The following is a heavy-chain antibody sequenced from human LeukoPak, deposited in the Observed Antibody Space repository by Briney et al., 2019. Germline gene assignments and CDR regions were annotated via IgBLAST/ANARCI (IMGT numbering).Heavy chain of an antibody. V-gene: IGHV4-38-2*02. CDR1: GYSISSGYY. D-gene: IGHD3-10*01. J-gene: IGHJ6*03. CDR3: ARDRGREVRGVAPLYYYYYYMDV. Sequence: KPSETLSLTCTVSGYSISSGYYWGWIRQPPGKGLEWIGSIYHSGSTYYNPSLKSRVTISVDTSKNQFSLKLSSVTAADTAVYYCARDRGREVRGVAPLYYYYYYMDVWGKGTTVTISS. CDR2: IYHSGST.